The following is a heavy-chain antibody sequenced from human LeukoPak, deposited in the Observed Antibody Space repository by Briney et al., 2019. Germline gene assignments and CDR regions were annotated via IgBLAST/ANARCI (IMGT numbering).Heavy chain of an antibody. V-gene: IGHV3-48*01. Sequence: GGSLRLSCAASGFTFSNAWMSWVRQAPGKGLEWVSYISSSDSTIYYAESVKGRFTISRDNAKNSLYLQMNSLRAEDTAVYYCARVLHRRNYDSSVYYGYWGQGTLVTVSS. J-gene: IGHJ4*02. D-gene: IGHD3-22*01. CDR2: ISSSDSTI. CDR3: ARVLHRRNYDSSVYYGY. CDR1: GFTFSNAW.